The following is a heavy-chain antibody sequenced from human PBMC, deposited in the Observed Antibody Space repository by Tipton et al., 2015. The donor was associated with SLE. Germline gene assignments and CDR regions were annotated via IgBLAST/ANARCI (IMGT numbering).Heavy chain of an antibody. CDR1: GGSFSGYY. Sequence: TLSLTCAVYGGSFSGYYWSWIRQPPGKGLEWIGEINHSGSTNYNPSLKSRATISVDTSKNQFSLKLSSVTAADTAVYYCARLRAAAGFGYWGQGTLVTVSS. V-gene: IGHV4-34*01. CDR2: INHSGST. J-gene: IGHJ4*02. CDR3: ARLRAAAGFGY. D-gene: IGHD6-13*01.